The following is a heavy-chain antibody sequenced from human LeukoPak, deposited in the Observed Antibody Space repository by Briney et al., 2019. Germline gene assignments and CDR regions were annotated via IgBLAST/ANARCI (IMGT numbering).Heavy chain of an antibody. V-gene: IGHV3-30*02. Sequence: PGGSLRLSCAASGLTFSSYGMHWVRQAPGKGLEWVAFIRYDGSNKYYADSVKGRFTISRDNSKNTLYLQMNSLRAEDTAVYYCAKDSSSGYYYFDYWGQGTLVTVSS. CDR1: GLTFSSYG. CDR2: IRYDGSNK. J-gene: IGHJ4*02. CDR3: AKDSSSGYYYFDY. D-gene: IGHD3-22*01.